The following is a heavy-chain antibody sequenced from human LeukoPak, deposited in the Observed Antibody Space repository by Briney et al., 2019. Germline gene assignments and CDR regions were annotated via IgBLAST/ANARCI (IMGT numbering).Heavy chain of an antibody. CDR3: ARLSIDTSCLDY. CDR1: GYSISSGYY. D-gene: IGHD1-26*01. Sequence: PSETLSLTCAVSGYSISSGYYWSWIRQPAGKGLEWVGRIYTGGSTNYNPSLKSRVTISVDTSKNQFSLKLSSVTAADTAVYYCARLSIDTSCLDYWGQGTLVTVSS. CDR2: IYTGGST. V-gene: IGHV4-61*02. J-gene: IGHJ4*02.